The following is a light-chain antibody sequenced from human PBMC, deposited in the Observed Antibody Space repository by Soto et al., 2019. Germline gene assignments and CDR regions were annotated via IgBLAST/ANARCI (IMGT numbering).Light chain of an antibody. J-gene: IGKJ1*01. CDR2: GTS. Sequence: ENVLTQSPDTLSVYPGEGATLSCRGSRSVTTGYLAWYQQKPGQAPRLLIYGTSSRATGVPDRFRASGSATDFTLTITRLEPEDFAVYYCQQFGDSLWTFDQGTRVEIK. V-gene: IGKV3-20*01. CDR3: QQFGDSLWT. CDR1: RSVTTGY.